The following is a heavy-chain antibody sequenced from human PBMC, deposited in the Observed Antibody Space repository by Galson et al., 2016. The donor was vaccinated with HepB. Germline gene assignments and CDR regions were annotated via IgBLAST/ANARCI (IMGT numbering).Heavy chain of an antibody. Sequence: SVKVSCKASGGTFSTYGISWVRRAPGLGLEWMGGIIPISNTANYAQKFQGRVTITADESTTTVSMELTSLRSEDTAVYYCARPSLTGYYIPFDYWGQGTLVTVSS. CDR3: ARPSLTGYYIPFDY. J-gene: IGHJ4*02. D-gene: IGHD3-9*01. CDR2: IIPISNTA. CDR1: GGTFSTYG. V-gene: IGHV1-69*13.